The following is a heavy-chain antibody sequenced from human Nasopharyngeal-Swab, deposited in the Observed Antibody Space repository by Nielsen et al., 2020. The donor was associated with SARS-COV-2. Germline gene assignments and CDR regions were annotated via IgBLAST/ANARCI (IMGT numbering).Heavy chain of an antibody. CDR3: AKGGEGDPYYFDF. J-gene: IGHJ4*02. D-gene: IGHD3-10*01. CDR1: GFPFRNYG. V-gene: IGHV3-30*18. Sequence: GESLKISCVASGFPFRNYGMHWVRQAPGKGLECVAVISYDGSDKYYADSVKGRFTISRDNSKNTLHLQVNSLRTEDTAVYYCAKGGEGDPYYFDFWGQGTLVTVSS. CDR2: ISYDGSDK.